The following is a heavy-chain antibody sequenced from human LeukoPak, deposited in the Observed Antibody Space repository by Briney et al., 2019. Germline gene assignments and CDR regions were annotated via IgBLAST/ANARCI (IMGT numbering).Heavy chain of an antibody. CDR2: IKQDGSEK. D-gene: IGHD4-17*01. CDR1: GFTFSSYW. CDR3: ARVITVYNDYEEVAESFQH. J-gene: IGHJ1*01. Sequence: PGGSLRLSCVASGFTFSSYWMSWVRQAPGKGLEWVANIKQDGSEKYYVDSMEGRFTISRGNAKNSLYLQMNSLRAEDTAVYFCARVITVYNDYEEVAESFQHWGQGTLVTVSS. V-gene: IGHV3-7*01.